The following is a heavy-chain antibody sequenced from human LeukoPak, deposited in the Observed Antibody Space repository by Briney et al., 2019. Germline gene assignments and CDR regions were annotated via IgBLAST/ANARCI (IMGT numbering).Heavy chain of an antibody. Sequence: PSETLSLTCTVSGGSISSSSYYWGWIRQPPGKGLEWIGRIYTSGSTNYNPSLKSRVTISVDTSKNQFSLKLSSVTAADTAVYYCARDLYYYDSSGYYLWGFDIWGQGTMATVSS. CDR1: GGSISSSSYY. J-gene: IGHJ3*02. CDR2: IYTSGST. D-gene: IGHD3-22*01. CDR3: ARDLYYYDSSGYYLWGFDI. V-gene: IGHV4-39*07.